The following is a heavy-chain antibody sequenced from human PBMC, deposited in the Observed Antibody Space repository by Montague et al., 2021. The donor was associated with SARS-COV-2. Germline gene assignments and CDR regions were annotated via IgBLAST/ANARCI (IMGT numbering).Heavy chain of an antibody. CDR3: ARARTSLIVVVNEFDY. V-gene: IGHV4-31*03. D-gene: IGHD2-21*01. CDR2: IYYSGSR. Sequence: TLSLTCTVSAGTISSASFHWTPIPQHPCKGTACIGYIYYSGSRYSNPSPKSRVTISVDTPQNQFPLRLSSVTAAYTSVYYCARARTSLIVVVNEFDYWGQGTLV. J-gene: IGHJ4*02. CDR1: AGTISSASFH.